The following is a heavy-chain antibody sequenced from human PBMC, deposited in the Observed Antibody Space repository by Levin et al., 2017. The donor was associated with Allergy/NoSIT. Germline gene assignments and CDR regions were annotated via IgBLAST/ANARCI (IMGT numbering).Heavy chain of an antibody. Sequence: ASETLSLTCTVSGGSISSSSYYWGWIRQPPGKGLEWIGSIYYSGSTYYNPSLKSRVTISVDTSKNQFSLKLSSVTAADTAVYYCARWFLYAGGSHFDYWGQGTLVTVSS. J-gene: IGHJ4*02. V-gene: IGHV4-39*01. CDR2: IYYSGST. CDR1: GGSISSSSYY. D-gene: IGHD3-10*01. CDR3: ARWFLYAGGSHFDY.